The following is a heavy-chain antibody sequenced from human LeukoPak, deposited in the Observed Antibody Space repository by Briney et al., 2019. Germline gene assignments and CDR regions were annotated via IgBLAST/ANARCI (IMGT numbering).Heavy chain of an antibody. CDR1: GFTFSSYA. Sequence: GGSPRLSCAASGFTFSSYAMSWVRQAPGKGLEWVSAISGSGGSTYYADSVKGRFTISRDNSKNTLYLQMNSLRAEDTAVYYCAKDIAARRGSDYWGQGTLVTVSS. D-gene: IGHD6-6*01. J-gene: IGHJ4*02. CDR3: AKDIAARRGSDY. V-gene: IGHV3-23*01. CDR2: ISGSGGST.